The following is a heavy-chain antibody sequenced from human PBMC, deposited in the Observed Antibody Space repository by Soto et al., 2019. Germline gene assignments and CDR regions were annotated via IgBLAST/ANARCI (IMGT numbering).Heavy chain of an antibody. J-gene: IGHJ5*02. CDR3: ARDVGVTEGDNWFDP. D-gene: IGHD2-21*01. V-gene: IGHV1-69*01. CDR2: IIPLFGTA. Sequence: QVQLVRSGAEVKKPGSSVKVSCKASGGTFSSYAVSWVRQAPGQGLEWMGGIIPLFGTANYAQKFQGRVTITADESTGTAYMELNSLRSEDTAVYYCARDVGVTEGDNWFDPWGQGTLVTVSS. CDR1: GGTFSSYA.